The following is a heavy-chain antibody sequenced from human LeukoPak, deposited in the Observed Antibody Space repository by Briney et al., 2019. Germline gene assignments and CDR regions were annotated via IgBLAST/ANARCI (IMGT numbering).Heavy chain of an antibody. CDR3: ARHGSNYGLRFDF. D-gene: IGHD1-26*01. V-gene: IGHV4-39*01. CDR1: NASVNNNNFY. CDR2: VFYTGRT. J-gene: IGHJ4*02. Sequence: SETLSLTCSVSNASVNNNNFYWAWIRQTPGKGLEWIGAVFYTGRTFYNPSLRSRVTISVDTSKNQFHMRLSSATAADTAVYFCARHGSNYGLRFDFWVQGTLVTVSS.